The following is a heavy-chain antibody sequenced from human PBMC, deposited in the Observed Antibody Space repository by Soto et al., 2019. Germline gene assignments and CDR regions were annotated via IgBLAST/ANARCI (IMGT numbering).Heavy chain of an antibody. CDR2: TYYSGST. CDR1: GGSISSGGYY. CDR3: ARANPLTIFGVVTYINWFDP. J-gene: IGHJ5*02. D-gene: IGHD3-3*01. V-gene: IGHV4-31*03. Sequence: TLSLTCTVSGGSISSGGYYWSWIRQHPGKGLEWIGYTYYSGSTYYNPSLKSRVTISVDTSKNQFSLKLSSVTAADTAVYYCARANPLTIFGVVTYINWFDPWGQGTLVTVSS.